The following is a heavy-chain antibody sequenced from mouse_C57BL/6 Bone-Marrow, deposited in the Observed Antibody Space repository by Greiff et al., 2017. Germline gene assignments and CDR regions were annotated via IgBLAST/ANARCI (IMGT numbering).Heavy chain of an antibody. CDR1: GYAFSSSW. V-gene: IGHV1-82*01. CDR3: ARMGYYYGSSYY. CDR2: IYPGDGDT. Sequence: VKLMESGPELVKPGASVKISCKASGYAFSSSWMNWVKQRPGKGLEWIGRIYPGDGDTNYNGKFKGKATLTADKSSSTAYLQLSSLTSEDSAVYFCARMGYYYGSSYYWGKGTTLTVSS. D-gene: IGHD1-1*01. J-gene: IGHJ2*01.